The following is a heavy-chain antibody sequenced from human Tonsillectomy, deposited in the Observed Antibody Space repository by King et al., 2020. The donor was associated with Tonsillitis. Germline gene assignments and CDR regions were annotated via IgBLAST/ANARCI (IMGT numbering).Heavy chain of an antibody. J-gene: IGHJ4*02. D-gene: IGHD3-10*01. V-gene: IGHV5-10-1*01. CDR2: IDPSDSYT. CDR1: GYNFTSYW. CDR3: ARGGGSGTYLGSFDY. Sequence: QLVQSGAEVKKPGESLRISCGGSGYNFTSYWISWVRQMPGKGLEWMGRIDPSDSYTNYSPSFQGHVTISADKSISTAYLQWSSLKASDTAMYYCARGGGSGTYLGSFDYWGQGTLVTVSS.